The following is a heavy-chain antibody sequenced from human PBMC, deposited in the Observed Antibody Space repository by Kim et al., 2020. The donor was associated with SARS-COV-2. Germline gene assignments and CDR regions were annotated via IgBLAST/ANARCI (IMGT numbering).Heavy chain of an antibody. J-gene: IGHJ4*02. D-gene: IGHD1-26*01. V-gene: IGHV3-30*02. Sequence: CYADSGKGRFTISRDNSKNTLYLQMNSLRAEDTAIYYCAKATYSGSYFSDYWGQGTLVTVSS. CDR3: AKATYSGSYFSDY.